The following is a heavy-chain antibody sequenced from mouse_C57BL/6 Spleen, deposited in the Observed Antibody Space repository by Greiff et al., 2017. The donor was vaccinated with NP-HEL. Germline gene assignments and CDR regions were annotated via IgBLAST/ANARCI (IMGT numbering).Heavy chain of an antibody. J-gene: IGHJ2*01. CDR1: GYTFTSYW. D-gene: IGHD1-1*01. CDR3: ARWSNTVVN. Sequence: QVQLQQPGAELVMPGASVKLSCKASGYTFTSYWMHWVKQRPGQGLEWIGEIDPSDSYTNYNQKFKGKSTLTVDKSSSTAYMQLSSLTSEDAAVYYCARWSNTVVNWGQGTTLTVSS. CDR2: IDPSDSYT. V-gene: IGHV1-69*01.